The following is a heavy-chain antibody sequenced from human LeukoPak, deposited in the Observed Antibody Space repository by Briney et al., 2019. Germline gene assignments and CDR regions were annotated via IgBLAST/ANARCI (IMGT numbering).Heavy chain of an antibody. CDR2: ISYDGSNK. CDR1: GFTFSSYA. Sequence: GGSLRLSCAASGFTFSSYAMHWVRQAPGKGLEWVAVISYDGSNKYYADSVKGRFTISGDNSKNTLYLQMNSLRAEDTAVYYCARDGHDRYCSSTSCYRGKLDYWGQGTLVTVSS. D-gene: IGHD2-2*02. J-gene: IGHJ4*02. V-gene: IGHV3-30-3*01. CDR3: ARDGHDRYCSSTSCYRGKLDY.